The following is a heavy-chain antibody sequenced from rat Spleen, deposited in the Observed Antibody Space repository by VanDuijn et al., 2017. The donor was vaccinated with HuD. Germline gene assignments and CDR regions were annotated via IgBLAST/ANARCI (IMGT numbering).Heavy chain of an antibody. Sequence: EVQLVESGGGLVQPGRSLKLSCAASGFTFSNYDMAWVRQAPTKGLEWIASISTGGGNTYYRDSGKGRFTISRDNAKNTQYLQMDSLRSEDTATYYCARPNYGGYWFAYWGQGTLVTVSS. D-gene: IGHD1-11*01. CDR2: ISTGGGNT. CDR3: ARPNYGGYWFAY. CDR1: GFTFSNYD. V-gene: IGHV5S13*01. J-gene: IGHJ3*01.